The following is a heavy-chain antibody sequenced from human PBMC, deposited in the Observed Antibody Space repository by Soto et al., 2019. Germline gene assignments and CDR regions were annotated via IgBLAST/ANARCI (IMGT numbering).Heavy chain of an antibody. Sequence: EVQLLESGGGLVQPGGSVRLSCAASGFSVSSYVMSWVRQAPGKGLEWVSALNGGGGTTYYADSVKGRFNISRDNSKNTLYLQMNRLGAEDTAIYYCAKEDWGASRSDDAFDIWGQGTMVSVGS. V-gene: IGHV3-23*01. CDR1: GFSVSSYV. CDR3: AKEDWGASRSDDAFDI. CDR2: LNGGGGTT. D-gene: IGHD3-16*01. J-gene: IGHJ3*02.